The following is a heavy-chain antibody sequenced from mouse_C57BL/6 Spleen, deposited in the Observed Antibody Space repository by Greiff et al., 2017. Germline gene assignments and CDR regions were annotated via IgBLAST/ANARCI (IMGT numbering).Heavy chain of an antibody. CDR1: GYTFTSYT. J-gene: IGHJ3*01. CDR3: AREDYGFAY. CDR2: INPSSGYT. Sequence: QVQLKESGAELARPGASVKMSCKASGYTFTSYTMHWVKQRPGQGLEWIGYINPSSGYTKYNQKFKDKATLTADKSSSTAYMQLSSLTSEDSAVYYCAREDYGFAYWGQGTLVTVSA. D-gene: IGHD1-1*01. V-gene: IGHV1-4*01.